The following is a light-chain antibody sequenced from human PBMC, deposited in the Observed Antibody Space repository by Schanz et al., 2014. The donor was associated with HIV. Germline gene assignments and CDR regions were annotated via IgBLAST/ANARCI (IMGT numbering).Light chain of an antibody. J-gene: IGLJ1*01. CDR1: RNDVGTYNL. CDR3: CSYAGSTTFYV. Sequence: QSALTQPPFASGSPGQSVTISCTGTRNDVGTYNLVSWYQQHPGKAPRLIIYEVTKRPSGVSNRFSGSKSGNTASLTISGLQAEDEADYYCCSYAGSTTFYVFATGTKLTVL. CDR2: EVT. V-gene: IGLV2-23*02.